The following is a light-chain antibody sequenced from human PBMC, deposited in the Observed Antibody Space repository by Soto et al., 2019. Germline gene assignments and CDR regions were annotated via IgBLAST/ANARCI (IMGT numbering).Light chain of an antibody. CDR3: SSFTSSSLVV. V-gene: IGLV2-14*03. CDR2: DVS. Sequence: QSALTQPASVSGSPGQSITISCTGASSDLGGYNYVSWYQRHPGKAPKLMIYDVSNRPSGVSNRFSGSKSGDTASLTISGLQAEDEADYYCSSFTSSSLVVFGGGTKLTVL. J-gene: IGLJ2*01. CDR1: SSDLGGYNY.